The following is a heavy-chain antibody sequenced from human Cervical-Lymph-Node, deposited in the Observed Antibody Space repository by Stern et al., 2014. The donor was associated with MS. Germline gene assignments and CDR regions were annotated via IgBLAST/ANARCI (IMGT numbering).Heavy chain of an antibody. J-gene: IGHJ2*01. CDR2: IYPGDSDT. CDR1: GYSFTSYW. D-gene: IGHD4-17*01. Sequence: VQLVESGAEVKKPGESLKISCKGSGYSFTSYWIGWGRQMPGKGLDWMGIIYPGDSDTRYSPAFQGQVTISADKSISTACLQWSSLKASDTAMYYCARRDDYGDYGWYFDLWGRGTLFTVSS. CDR3: ARRDDYGDYGWYFDL. V-gene: IGHV5-51*01.